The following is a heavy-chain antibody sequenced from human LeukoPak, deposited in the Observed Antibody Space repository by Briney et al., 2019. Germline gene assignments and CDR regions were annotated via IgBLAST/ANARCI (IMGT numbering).Heavy chain of an antibody. J-gene: IGHJ4*02. D-gene: IGHD2-15*01. CDR1: GFTFSNFG. CDR2: ILGASVT. CDR3: AKLQRSGGGTSDY. V-gene: IGHV3-23*01. Sequence: GGSLRLSCSASGFTFSNFGMSWVRQAPGKGLEWVSAILGASVTYYADSVKGRFAISRDSSTNTLYLDMSSLRVEDTAVYYCAKLQRSGGGTSDYWGQGTLVTVSS.